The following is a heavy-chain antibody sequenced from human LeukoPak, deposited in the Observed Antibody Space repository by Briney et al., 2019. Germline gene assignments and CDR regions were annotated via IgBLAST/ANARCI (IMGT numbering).Heavy chain of an antibody. D-gene: IGHD3-9*01. CDR1: GFTFSDYY. CDR2: ISSSGSTI. CDR3: ASVYYDISFDY. J-gene: IGHJ4*02. Sequence: PGGSLRLSCAASGFTFSDYYMSWIRQAPGKGLEWVPYISSSGSTIYYADSVKGRFTISRDNAKNSLYLQMNSLRAEDTAVYYCASVYYDISFDYWGQGTLVTVSS. V-gene: IGHV3-11*01.